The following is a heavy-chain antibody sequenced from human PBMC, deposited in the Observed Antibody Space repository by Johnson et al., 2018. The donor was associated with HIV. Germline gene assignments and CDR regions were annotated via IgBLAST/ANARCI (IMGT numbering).Heavy chain of an antibody. V-gene: IGHV3-23*04. CDR3: ARDPSLYYYDSSGLGSAFDI. CDR2: IGTAGDT. J-gene: IGHJ3*02. CDR1: GFTFSSYA. Sequence: VQLVESGGGLVQPGGSLRLSCAASGFTFSSYAMSWVRQAPGKGLEWVSGIGTAGDTYYPGSVKGRFTISRENAKNTLYLQMNSLRAEDTAVYYCARDPSLYYYDSSGLGSAFDIWGQGTMVTVSS. D-gene: IGHD3-22*01.